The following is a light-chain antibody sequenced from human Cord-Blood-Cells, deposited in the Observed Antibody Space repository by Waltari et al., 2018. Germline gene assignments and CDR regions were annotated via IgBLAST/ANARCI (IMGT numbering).Light chain of an antibody. CDR1: SPRSDY. J-gene: IGLJ3*02. CDR2: GKN. V-gene: IGLV3-19*01. CDR3: NSRDSSGNHLRV. Sequence: SSELPQDPAVTVALGPTVRITSHGDSPRSDYASLHQQKPGQATVLVLYGKNNRPSGIPDRFSGSSSGSTASLAITGAQAEDEADYYCNSRDSSGNHLRVFGGGTKLTVL.